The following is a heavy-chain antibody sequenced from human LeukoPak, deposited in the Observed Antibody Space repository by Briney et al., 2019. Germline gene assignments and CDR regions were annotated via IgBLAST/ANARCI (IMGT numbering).Heavy chain of an antibody. CDR2: TYYRSKWYN. D-gene: IGHD6-19*01. J-gene: IGHJ4*02. V-gene: IGHV6-1*01. Sequence: SQTLSLTCALSGDSFSSNSAAWNWIRQSPSRGLEWLGRTYYRSKWYNDYAVSVKSRITLNPDTSKNQFPLQLNSVTPEDTAVYYCARALSASGWYRTDYWGQGTLVTVSS. CDR3: ARALSASGWYRTDY. CDR1: GDSFSSNSAA.